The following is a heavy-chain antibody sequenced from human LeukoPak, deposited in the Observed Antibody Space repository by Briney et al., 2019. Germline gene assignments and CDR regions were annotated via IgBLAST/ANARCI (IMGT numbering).Heavy chain of an antibody. J-gene: IGHJ4*02. V-gene: IGHV1-8*03. CDR1: GYTFTSYY. CDR2: MYPNSANT. CDR3: ARGRERGSSSSFTDY. D-gene: IGHD6-6*01. Sequence: ASVKVSCKASGYTFTSYYMHWVRQATGQGLEWMGWMYPNSANTGYAQKFQGRVTITRNTSISTTYMELSSLRFEDTAVYYCARGRERGSSSSFTDYWGQGTLVIVSS.